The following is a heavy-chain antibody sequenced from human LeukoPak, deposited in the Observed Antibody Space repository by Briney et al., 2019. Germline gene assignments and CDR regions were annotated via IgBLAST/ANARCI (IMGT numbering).Heavy chain of an antibody. Sequence: QAGGSLRLSCAASGFTFSNTWMNWVRQAPGKGLEWVSAISGDGTYMMYADSVKGRLTISRGNSKSTLYLQMNSLRAEDTAVYYCAKGQNWGSVYFDYWGQGTLVTVSS. CDR3: AKGQNWGSVYFDY. D-gene: IGHD7-27*01. V-gene: IGHV3-23*01. CDR2: ISGDGTYM. CDR1: GFTFSNTW. J-gene: IGHJ4*02.